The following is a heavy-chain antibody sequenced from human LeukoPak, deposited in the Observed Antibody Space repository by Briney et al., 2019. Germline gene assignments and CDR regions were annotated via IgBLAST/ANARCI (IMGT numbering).Heavy chain of an antibody. CDR2: IYTSGST. CDR3: ARDLTGTTGIYYYYYYMDV. Sequence: SETLSLTCAVYGGSFSGYYWSWIRQPPGKGLEWIGRIYTSGSTNYNPSLKSRVTMSVDTSKNQFSLKLSSVTAADTAVYYCARDLTGTTGIYYYYYYMDVWGKGTTVTVSS. V-gene: IGHV4-59*10. J-gene: IGHJ6*03. D-gene: IGHD1-20*01. CDR1: GGSFSGYY.